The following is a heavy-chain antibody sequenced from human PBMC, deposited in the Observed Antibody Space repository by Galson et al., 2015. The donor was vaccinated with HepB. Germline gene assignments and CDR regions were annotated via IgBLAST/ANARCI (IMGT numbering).Heavy chain of an antibody. J-gene: IGHJ4*02. CDR2: ISSSSSYT. D-gene: IGHD6-19*01. CDR1: GFTFSDYY. CDR3: AREVEGSGWGFDY. V-gene: IGHV3-11*06. Sequence: SLRLSCAASGFTFSDYYMSWIRQAPGKGLEWVSYISSSSSYTNYADSVKGRFTISRDNAKNSLYLQMNSLRAEDTAVYYCAREVEGSGWGFDYWGQGTLVTVSS.